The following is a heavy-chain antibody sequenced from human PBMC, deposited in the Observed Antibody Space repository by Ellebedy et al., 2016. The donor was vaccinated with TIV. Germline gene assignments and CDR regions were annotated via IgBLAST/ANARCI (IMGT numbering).Heavy chain of an antibody. V-gene: IGHV1-3*01. CDR2: INAGNGNT. CDR3: ARFQTHDAFDI. J-gene: IGHJ3*02. Sequence: ASVKVSXKASGYTFTSYAMHWVRQAPGQRLEWMGWINAGNGNTKYSQKFQGRVTITRDTSASTAYMELSSLRSEDTAVYYCARFQTHDAFDIWGQGTMVTVSS. CDR1: GYTFTSYA.